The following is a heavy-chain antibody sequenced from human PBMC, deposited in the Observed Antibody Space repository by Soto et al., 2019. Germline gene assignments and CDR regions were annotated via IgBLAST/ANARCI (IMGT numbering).Heavy chain of an antibody. D-gene: IGHD4-17*01. CDR1: GGSISSYY. V-gene: IGHV4-59*01. CDR2: IYYSGST. Sequence: PSVTLSVTCTVAGGSISSYYWSWIRQPPGKGLEWIGYIYYSGSTNYNPSLKSRVTISVDTSKSQFSPKLSSVTAADTAVYYCARDGFDYGDPFDYWGQGTLVTVSS. CDR3: ARDGFDYGDPFDY. J-gene: IGHJ4*02.